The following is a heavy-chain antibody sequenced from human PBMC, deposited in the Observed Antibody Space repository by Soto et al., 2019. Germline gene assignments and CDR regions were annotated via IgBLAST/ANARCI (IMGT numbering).Heavy chain of an antibody. Sequence: GGSLRLSCAASGFTFSSYSMNWVRQAPGKGLEWVSSISSSSSYIYYADSVKGRFTISRDNAKNSLYLQMNSLRAEDTAVYYWAREQRDFWSGYYRVWGKGTTVTVSS. CDR1: GFTFSSYS. V-gene: IGHV3-21*01. J-gene: IGHJ6*04. D-gene: IGHD3-3*01. CDR2: ISSSSSYI. CDR3: AREQRDFWSGYYRV.